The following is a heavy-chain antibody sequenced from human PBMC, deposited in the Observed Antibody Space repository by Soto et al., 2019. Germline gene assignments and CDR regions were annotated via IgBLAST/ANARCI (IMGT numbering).Heavy chain of an antibody. CDR3: TSPIPAMVG. CDR1: GFTFSGSA. D-gene: IGHD5-18*01. CDR2: IRSKANSYAT. J-gene: IGHJ4*02. Sequence: PGGSLRLSCAASGFTFSGSAMHWVRQASGKGLEWVGRIRSKANSYATAYAASVKGRFTISRDDSKNTAYLQMNSLKTEDTAVYYCTSPIPAMVGWGQGTLVTVSS. V-gene: IGHV3-73*01.